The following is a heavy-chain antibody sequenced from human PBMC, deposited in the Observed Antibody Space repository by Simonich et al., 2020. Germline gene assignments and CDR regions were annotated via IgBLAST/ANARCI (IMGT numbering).Heavy chain of an antibody. J-gene: IGHJ4*02. V-gene: IGHV1-8*03. Sequence: QVQLVQSGAEVKKPGASVKVSCKASGYTFTSYDINWVRQATGKGLGWMGWMNPNSDNTGYAQTFQGRVTITRNTSISTAYMELSSLRSEDTAVYYCARTYSGSYYYFDYWGQGTLVTVSS. D-gene: IGHD1-26*01. CDR2: MNPNSDNT. CDR3: ARTYSGSYYYFDY. CDR1: GYTFTSYD.